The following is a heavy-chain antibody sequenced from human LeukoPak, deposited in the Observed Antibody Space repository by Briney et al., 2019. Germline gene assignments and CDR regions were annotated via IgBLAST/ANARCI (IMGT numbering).Heavy chain of an antibody. D-gene: IGHD3-3*01. V-gene: IGHV3-74*01. CDR1: GFTFSSYW. CDR3: ARALDFWSGYYWFDP. Sequence: GGSLRLSCAASGFTFSSYWMHWVRQAPGKGLVWVSRINSDGSSTSYADSVKGRFTISRDSAKNTLYLQMNSLRAEDTAVYYCARALDFWSGYYWFDPWGQGTLVTVSS. CDR2: INSDGSST. J-gene: IGHJ5*02.